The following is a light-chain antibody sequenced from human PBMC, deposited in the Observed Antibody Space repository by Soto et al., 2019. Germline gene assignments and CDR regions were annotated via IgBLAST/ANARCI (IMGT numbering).Light chain of an antibody. CDR3: SSYTTTTRL. CDR2: EVS. J-gene: IGLJ3*02. V-gene: IGLV2-14*01. Sequence: QSVLTQPASVSGSPGQSITISCTGTSSDIGSNNYVSWFQQRPGKVPTLIIYEVSNRPSGVSTHFSGSKSGNTASLTISGLLPDDEAEYYCSSYTTTTRLFGGGTKLTVL. CDR1: SSDIGSNNY.